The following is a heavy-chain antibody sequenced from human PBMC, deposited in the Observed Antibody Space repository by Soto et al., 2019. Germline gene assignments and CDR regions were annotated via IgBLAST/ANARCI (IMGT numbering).Heavy chain of an antibody. CDR3: ARGAAKATFWSGYYDAFDI. Sequence: ASVKVSCKASGYTFTSYDINWVRQATGQGLEWMGWMNPNSGNTGYAQKFQGRVTMTRNTSISTAYMELSSLRSEDTAVYYCARGAAKATFWSGYYDAFDIWGQGTMVTVSS. V-gene: IGHV1-8*01. CDR1: GYTFTSYD. CDR2: MNPNSGNT. J-gene: IGHJ3*02. D-gene: IGHD3-3*01.